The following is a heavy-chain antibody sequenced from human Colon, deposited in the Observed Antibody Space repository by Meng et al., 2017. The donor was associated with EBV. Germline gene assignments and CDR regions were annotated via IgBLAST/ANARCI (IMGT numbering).Heavy chain of an antibody. J-gene: IGHJ4*02. V-gene: IGHV4-30-4*01. CDR3: ARNYYFDY. CDR2: IYYTGST. Sequence: HVSGPGLVKPSHTLSLTCNVSGGSINSGDYYWSWIRQPPGKGLEWIGYIYYTGSTYYNPSLKSRVTISMDTSKNQFSLRLSSVTAADTAVYYCARNYYFDYWGQGTLVTVSS. CDR1: GGSINSGDYY.